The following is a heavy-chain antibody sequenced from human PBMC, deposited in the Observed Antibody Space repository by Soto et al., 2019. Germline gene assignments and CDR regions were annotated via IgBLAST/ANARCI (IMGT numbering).Heavy chain of an antibody. J-gene: IGHJ6*03. CDR3: AKVWTYYYSIDV. V-gene: IGHV3-23*01. CDR2: ISASGGST. Sequence: EVQLLESGGGLVQPGGSLRLSCAASRFTFSSFAMSWVRQAPGKGLEWVSGISASGGSTYYADSVKGRFSISRDNSKNTVYLQMNSLRAEDTAVYYCAKVWTYYYSIDVWGKGTTVTVSS. CDR1: RFTFSSFA. D-gene: IGHD2-21*01.